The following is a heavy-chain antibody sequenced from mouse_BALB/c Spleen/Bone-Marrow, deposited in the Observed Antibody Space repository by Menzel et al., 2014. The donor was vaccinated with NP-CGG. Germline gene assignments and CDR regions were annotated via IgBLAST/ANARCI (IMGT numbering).Heavy chain of an antibody. CDR2: FFPGSGSI. V-gene: IGHV1-62-2*01. CDR3: ARHEDLDIRRRLGAMDY. Sequence: QVHVKQSGAELVKPGASVKLSCKASGYTFSEYIIHWIKQRSGQGLEWIGWFFPGSGSIKYNEKFKDKATLTADKSSSTVYVELSRLTSEDSAVYFCARHEDLDIRRRLGAMDYWGQGTSVTVSS. J-gene: IGHJ4*01. CDR1: GYTFSEYI. D-gene: IGHD2-12*01.